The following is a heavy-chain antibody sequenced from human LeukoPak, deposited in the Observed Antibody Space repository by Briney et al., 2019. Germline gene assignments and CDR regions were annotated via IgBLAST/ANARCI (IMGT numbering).Heavy chain of an antibody. CDR1: GDSISSYY. Sequence: SETLSLTCTVSGDSISSYYWSWIRQPPGKGLEWIGYLYYSGRTNYNPSLKSRVTISLDTSKNHLSLNLSCVSAADTAVYFCARPYQNYYYAMDVWGPGTPVTVSS. CDR2: LYYSGRT. J-gene: IGHJ6*02. CDR3: ARPYQNYYYAMDV. D-gene: IGHD2-2*01. V-gene: IGHV4-59*08.